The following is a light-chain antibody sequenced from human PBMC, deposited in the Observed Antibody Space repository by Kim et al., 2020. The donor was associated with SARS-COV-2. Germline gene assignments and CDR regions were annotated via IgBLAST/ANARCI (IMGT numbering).Light chain of an antibody. CDR1: HSISRN. CDR3: QQSYSTPLT. J-gene: IGKJ4*01. V-gene: IGKV1-39*01. Sequence: ASVGDRVTITCRASHSISRNLNWYQQKPGKAPKLLLYAASSLRSGVPSRFSGSGSGTDFTLTISSLQPEDFATYFCQQSYSTPLTFGGGTKVEIK. CDR2: AAS.